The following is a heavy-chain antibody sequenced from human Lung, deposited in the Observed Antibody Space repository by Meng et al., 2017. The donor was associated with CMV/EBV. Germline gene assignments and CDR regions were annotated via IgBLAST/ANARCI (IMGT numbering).Heavy chain of an antibody. CDR1: NGSFSGYY. CDR2: INHSGST. J-gene: IGHJ6*02. Sequence: LXCAVYNGSFSGYYWSWIRQPPGKGLEWIGEINHSGSTNYNPSLESRVTISVDTSKNQFSLKLTSVTAADTAVYYCARWVAVVPAVRYYFYYYGMDVWGQGTTVTFSS. D-gene: IGHD2-2*01. V-gene: IGHV4-34*01. CDR3: ARWVAVVPAVRYYFYYYGMDV.